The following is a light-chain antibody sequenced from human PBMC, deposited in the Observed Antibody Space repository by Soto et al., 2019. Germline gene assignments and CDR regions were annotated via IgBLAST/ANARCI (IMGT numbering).Light chain of an antibody. V-gene: IGKV1-39*01. Sequence: DIQMTQSPSSLSASVGDRVTITCRASQNINNYLNWYQQKPGKAPNLLIYSTSNLQSGVPSRFSGSGSGTDFTLTISSLQPEDIATYYCQQSNDLVSFGQGTRLEIK. J-gene: IGKJ5*01. CDR1: QNINNY. CDR3: QQSNDLVS. CDR2: STS.